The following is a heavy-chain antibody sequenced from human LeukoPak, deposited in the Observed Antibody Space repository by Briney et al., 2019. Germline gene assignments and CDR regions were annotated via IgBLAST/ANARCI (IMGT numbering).Heavy chain of an antibody. CDR2: ISWNSNSI. CDR1: GFTFDDYA. V-gene: IGHV3-9*01. J-gene: IGHJ4*02. D-gene: IGHD3-16*01. Sequence: GGSLRLSCAASGFTFDDYAMHWVRQAPGKGLEWVSGISWNSNSIGYADSVKGRFTISRDNAKKTLYLQMNSLRAEDTALYYCAKDYYSGTLGGFDYWGQGTLVTVSS. CDR3: AKDYYSGTLGGFDY.